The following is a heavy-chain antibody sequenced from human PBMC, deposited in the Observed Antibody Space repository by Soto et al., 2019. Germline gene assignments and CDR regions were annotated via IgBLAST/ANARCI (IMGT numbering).Heavy chain of an antibody. J-gene: IGHJ4*02. CDR1: GFTFSDYA. CDR3: AKVREDLVLLVALDY. D-gene: IGHD2-8*01. CDR2: ISEDGNNI. Sequence: QVQLVESGGGVVQPGRSLRLSCAASGFTFSDYAMHWVRQAPGKGLEWVAVISEDGNNIYYADSVRGRFTISRDNSKNTLYLQMNSLRAEDTAAYYCAKVREDLVLLVALDYWGQGTLVTVSS. V-gene: IGHV3-30*18.